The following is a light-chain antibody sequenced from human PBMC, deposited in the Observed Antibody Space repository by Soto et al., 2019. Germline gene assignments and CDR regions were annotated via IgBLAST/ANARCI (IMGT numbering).Light chain of an antibody. J-gene: IGKJ4*01. CDR1: QDITRY. V-gene: IGKV1-9*01. CDR3: QQLNSYPVT. CDR2: AAS. Sequence: DIQLTQSPSFLSASVGDRVTLTCRASQDITRYLAWYQQKPRKAPKLLIYAASTLQSGVPSSFSGSGSGTEFSLTISSLQPEDFATYYCQQLNSYPVTCGGGTK.